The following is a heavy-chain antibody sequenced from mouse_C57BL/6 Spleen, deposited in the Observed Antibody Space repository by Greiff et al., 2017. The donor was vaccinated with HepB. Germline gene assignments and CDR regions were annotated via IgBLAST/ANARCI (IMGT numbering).Heavy chain of an antibody. CDR2: IYPGNSDT. D-gene: IGHD1-1*01. Sequence: VQLQQSGTVLARPGASVKMSCKTSGYTFTSYWMHWVKQRPGQGLEWIGAIYPGNSDTSYNQKFKGKAKLTAVTSASTAYMELSSLTNEDSAVYYCVWYDYGSSPFDYWGQGTTLTVSS. CDR3: VWYDYGSSPFDY. V-gene: IGHV1-5*01. CDR1: GYTFTSYW. J-gene: IGHJ2*01.